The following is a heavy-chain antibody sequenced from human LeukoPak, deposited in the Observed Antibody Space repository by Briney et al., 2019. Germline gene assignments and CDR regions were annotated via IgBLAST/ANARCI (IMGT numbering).Heavy chain of an antibody. CDR1: GGSISSYY. D-gene: IGHD3-16*01. Sequence: PSETLSLTCTVSGGSISSYYWSWIRQPAGKGLEWIGRIYTSGSTNYNPSLKSRVTMSVDTSKNQFSLKLSSVTAADTAVYYCARSSRDYVWGSLTPDYWGQGTLVTVSS. CDR2: IYTSGST. CDR3: ARSSRDYVWGSLTPDY. V-gene: IGHV4-4*07. J-gene: IGHJ4*02.